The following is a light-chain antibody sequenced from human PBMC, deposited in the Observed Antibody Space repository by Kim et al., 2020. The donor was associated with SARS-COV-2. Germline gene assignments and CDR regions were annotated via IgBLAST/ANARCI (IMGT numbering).Light chain of an antibody. CDR3: QKYNCAPRT. CDR1: QGISEY. CDR2: GAS. J-gene: IGKJ1*01. Sequence: DIQMTQYPSSLSASVGERITITCRASQGISEYLAWYQQRPGKVPKLLIYGASVLQSGAPSRFSGSGSGTVFTLTISRLQPEDVGTYYCQKYNCAPRTFGQGTKVDIK. V-gene: IGKV1-27*01.